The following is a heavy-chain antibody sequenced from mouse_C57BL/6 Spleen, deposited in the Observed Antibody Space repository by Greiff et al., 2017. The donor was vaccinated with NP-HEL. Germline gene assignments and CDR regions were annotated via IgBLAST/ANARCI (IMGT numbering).Heavy chain of an antibody. Sequence: EVKLVESEGGLVQPGSSMKLSCTASGFTFSDYYMAWVRQVPEKGLEWVANINYDGSSTYYLDSLKSRFIISRDNAKNILYLQMSSLKSEDTATYYCARAGLTGPFDYWGQGTTLTVSS. CDR2: INYDGSST. CDR3: ARAGLTGPFDY. CDR1: GFTFSDYY. V-gene: IGHV5-16*01. J-gene: IGHJ2*01. D-gene: IGHD4-1*01.